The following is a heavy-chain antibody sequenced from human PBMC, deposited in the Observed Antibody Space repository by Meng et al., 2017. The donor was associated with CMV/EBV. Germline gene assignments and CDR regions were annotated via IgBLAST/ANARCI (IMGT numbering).Heavy chain of an antibody. J-gene: IGHJ4*02. CDR3: ASLAGDY. D-gene: IGHD3-10*01. V-gene: IGHV4-34*01. CDR1: GGSFSGYY. Sequence: QGQPQQWGAGLLQPSETLALTCAVYGGSFSGYYWSSIRQPPGKGLEWIGSIYYSGSTYYNPSLKSRVTISVDTSKNQFSLKLSSVTAADTAVYYCASLAGDYWGQGTLVTVSS. CDR2: IYYSGST.